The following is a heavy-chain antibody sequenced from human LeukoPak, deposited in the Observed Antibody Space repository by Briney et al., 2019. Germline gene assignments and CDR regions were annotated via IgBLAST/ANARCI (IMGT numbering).Heavy chain of an antibody. J-gene: IGHJ4*02. Sequence: WGSLRLSCAASGFTFSYYYMSGVRQAPGKGLEWISFISSSGSTVYYADSVKGRFTISRDNAKNSLYLQMNSLRAEDTAVYYCARSYNWNSEIDYWGQGTLVTVSS. CDR3: ARSYNWNSEIDY. CDR2: ISSSGSTV. CDR1: GFTFSYYY. V-gene: IGHV3-11*01. D-gene: IGHD1-7*01.